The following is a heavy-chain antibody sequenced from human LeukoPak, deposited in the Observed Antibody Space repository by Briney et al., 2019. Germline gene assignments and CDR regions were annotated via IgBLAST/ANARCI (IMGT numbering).Heavy chain of an antibody. CDR3: ARDNYYGSGGGFDY. D-gene: IGHD3-10*01. Sequence: GGSLRLSCAASGFTFSSYAMSWVRQAPGKGLEWVSAISGSGGSTYYADSVKGRFTISRDNSKNTLYLQMNSLRVEDTAVYYCARDNYYGSGGGFDYWGQGTLVTVSS. J-gene: IGHJ4*02. CDR1: GFTFSSYA. V-gene: IGHV3-23*01. CDR2: ISGSGGST.